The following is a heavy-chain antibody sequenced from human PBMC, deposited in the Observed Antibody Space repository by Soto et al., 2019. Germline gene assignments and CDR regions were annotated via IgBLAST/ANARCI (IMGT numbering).Heavy chain of an antibody. D-gene: IGHD3-3*01. V-gene: IGHV4-39*01. CDR3: ARHPGDDFWSGYYYPINWFDP. CDR1: GGSISSSSYY. Sequence: QLQLQESGPGLVKPSETLSLTCTVSGGSISSSSYYWGWIRQPPGKGLEWIGSIYYSGSTYYNPSLKSRVTISVDTSKNQFSLKLSSVTAADTAVYYCARHPGDDFWSGYYYPINWFDPWGQGTLVTVSS. J-gene: IGHJ5*02. CDR2: IYYSGST.